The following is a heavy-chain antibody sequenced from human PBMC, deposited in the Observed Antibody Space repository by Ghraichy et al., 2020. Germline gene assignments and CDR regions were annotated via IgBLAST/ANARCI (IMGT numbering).Heavy chain of an antibody. CDR1: GFILSKYV. J-gene: IGHJ4*02. D-gene: IGHD5-18*01. CDR2: ISYDGKNK. Sequence: LSLTCAASGFILSKYVMHWVRQAPGKGLEWVAVISYDGKNKHYADSVKGRFTISRDNSKNTLYLQMNSLRAEDTAVYYCARDSSFTADYYFDYWGQGTLVTVSS. V-gene: IGHV3-30*04. CDR3: ARDSSFTADYYFDY.